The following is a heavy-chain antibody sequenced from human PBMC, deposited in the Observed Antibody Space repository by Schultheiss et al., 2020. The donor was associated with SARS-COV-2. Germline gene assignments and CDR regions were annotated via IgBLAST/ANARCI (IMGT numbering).Heavy chain of an antibody. J-gene: IGHJ4*02. V-gene: IGHV4-34*01. Sequence: GSLRLSCTVSGGSISSYYWSWIRQPPGKGLEWIGEINHSGSTNYNPSLKSRVTTSVDTSKNQFSLKLSSVTAADTAVYYCARGGIVATRPLFDYWGQGTLVTVSS. D-gene: IGHD5-12*01. CDR3: ARGGIVATRPLFDY. CDR1: GGSISSYY. CDR2: INHSGST.